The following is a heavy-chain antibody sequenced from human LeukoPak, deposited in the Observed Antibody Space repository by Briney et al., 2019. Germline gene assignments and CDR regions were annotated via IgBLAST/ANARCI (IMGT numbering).Heavy chain of an antibody. Sequence: SETLSLTCSVSGDSVTSSYWNWIRQPPGKRLEWIGYVSSDGTTNYTPSLRSRLIMSVDTAKNDISLILTSVTASDTAIYYCARLDCFVEGCYNHWGRGTLVTVSS. V-gene: IGHV4-59*08. CDR2: VSSDGTT. CDR1: GDSVTSSY. CDR3: ARLDCFVEGCYNH. J-gene: IGHJ4*02. D-gene: IGHD2-15*01.